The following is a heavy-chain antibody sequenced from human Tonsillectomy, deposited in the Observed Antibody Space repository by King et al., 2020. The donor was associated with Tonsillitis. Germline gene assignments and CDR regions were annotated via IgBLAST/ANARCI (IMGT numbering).Heavy chain of an antibody. D-gene: IGHD3-10*01. CDR1: GYTFTSYG. J-gene: IGHJ4*02. V-gene: IGHV1-18*04. CDR2: ISGYNGNT. CDR3: ARGSPDDYGSETLDPAGDY. Sequence: QLVQSGAEVKKPGASVKVSCKASGYTFTSYGISWVRQAPGQGLEWMGWISGYNGNTNYAQKPQGRVTMTTDTSTSTAYMELRSLRSDDTAVYYCARGSPDDYGSETLDPAGDYWGQGTLVTVSS.